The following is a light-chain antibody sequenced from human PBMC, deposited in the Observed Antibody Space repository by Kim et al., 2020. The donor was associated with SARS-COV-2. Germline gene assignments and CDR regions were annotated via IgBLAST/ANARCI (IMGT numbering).Light chain of an antibody. CDR2: DAS. J-gene: IGKJ4*01. Sequence: SAGERATPSCRASQSVSSYLAWYQQKAGQAPRLLVYDASTSATGTPDRFSGSGSGTDVTLTIGSVEPEESAVYYCQERLGWPQLTFGGGTKVDIK. CDR3: QERLGWPQLT. V-gene: IGKV3-11*01. CDR1: QSVSSY.